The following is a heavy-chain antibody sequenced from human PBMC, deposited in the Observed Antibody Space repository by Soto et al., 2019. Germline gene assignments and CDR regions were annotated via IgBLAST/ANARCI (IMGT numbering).Heavy chain of an antibody. CDR3: ASPEMATITFFYY. J-gene: IGHJ4*02. CDR2: IIPIFGTA. D-gene: IGHD5-12*01. CDR1: GYTFSNYA. V-gene: IGHV1-69*13. Sequence: AAPVKVSCKSSGYTFSNYAISSVRQAPGQGLEWMGGIIPIFGTANYAQKFQGRVTITADESTSTAYMELSSLRSEDTAVYYCASPEMATITFFYYWGQGTLVTVSS.